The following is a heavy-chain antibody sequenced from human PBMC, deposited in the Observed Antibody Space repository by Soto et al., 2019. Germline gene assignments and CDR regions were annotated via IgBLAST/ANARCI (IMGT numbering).Heavy chain of an antibody. CDR2: IYYSGST. D-gene: IGHD3-22*01. CDR1: GGSISSYY. V-gene: IGHV4-59*01. J-gene: IGHJ4*02. CDR3: ARIYYDSVFDY. Sequence: SETLSLTCTVSGGSISSYYWSWIRQPPGKGLEWIGYIYYSGSTNYNPSLKSRVTISVDTSKNQFSLKLSSVTAADTAVYYCARIYYDSVFDYWGQGTLLTVS.